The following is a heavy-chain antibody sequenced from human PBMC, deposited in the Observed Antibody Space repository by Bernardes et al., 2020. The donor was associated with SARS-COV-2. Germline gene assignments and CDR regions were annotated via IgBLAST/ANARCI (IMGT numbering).Heavy chain of an antibody. V-gene: IGHV4-4*07. CDR2: IYTSGST. Sequence: SETLSLTCTVSGGSISSYYWSWIRQPAGKGLEWIGRIYTSGSTNYNPSLRSRVSTSVDTSKNQFSLKLHSVAAADTAVYYCAREVRNSGWYYFDYWGQGTLVTVSS. J-gene: IGHJ4*02. CDR1: GGSISSYY. D-gene: IGHD6-19*01. CDR3: AREVRNSGWYYFDY.